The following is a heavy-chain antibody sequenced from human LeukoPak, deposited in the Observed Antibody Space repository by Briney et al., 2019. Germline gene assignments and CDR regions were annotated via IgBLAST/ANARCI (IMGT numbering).Heavy chain of an antibody. Sequence: GGSLRLSCAASGFTFSSYSMNWVRQAPGKGLEWVAFIRYDGSNKYYADSVKGRFTISRDNSKNTLYLQMNSLRVEDTAVYFCATYSSPDYWGQGTLVTVSS. J-gene: IGHJ4*02. CDR3: ATYSSPDY. D-gene: IGHD6-13*01. CDR2: IRYDGSNK. V-gene: IGHV3-30*02. CDR1: GFTFSSYS.